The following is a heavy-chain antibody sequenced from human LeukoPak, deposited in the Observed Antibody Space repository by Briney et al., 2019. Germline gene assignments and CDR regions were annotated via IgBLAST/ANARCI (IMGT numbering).Heavy chain of an antibody. D-gene: IGHD3-22*01. CDR1: GGSISSPDYY. J-gene: IGHJ4*02. V-gene: IGHV4-61*09. CDR3: ARDRYYYDSSGYSSIDY. Sequence: SETLSLTCSVSGGSISSPDYYWSWFRQPAGKGLEWIGHIASSGSTNYNPSLNSRVTISVDTSKTQFSLKLSSVTAADTAVYYCARDRYYYDSSGYSSIDYWGQGTLVTVSS. CDR2: IASSGST.